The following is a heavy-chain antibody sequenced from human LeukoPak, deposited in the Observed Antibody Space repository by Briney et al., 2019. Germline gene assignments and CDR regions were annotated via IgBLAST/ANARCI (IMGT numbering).Heavy chain of an antibody. D-gene: IGHD3-22*01. J-gene: IGHJ4*02. CDR1: GFNFRSYW. V-gene: IGHV3-74*01. Sequence: GGPLRLSCAASGFNFRSYWMHWVRQAPGKGLVWVSRINSDGTGTYADSVKGRFTISRDNANNTLYLQMNSLRADDTAVYYCTRDARTCHSSGCWKPSDYWGRGALVTVSS. CDR2: INSDGTGT. CDR3: TRDARTCHSSGCWKPSDY.